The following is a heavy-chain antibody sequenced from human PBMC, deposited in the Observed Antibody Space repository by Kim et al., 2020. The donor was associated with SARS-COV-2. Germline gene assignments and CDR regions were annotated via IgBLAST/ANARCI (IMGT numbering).Heavy chain of an antibody. Sequence: GGSLRLSCAASGFTFNDYTMHWVRQAPGKGLEWVSLISCDGGSTSYADSVKGRFTISRDNSKNTLYVQMNSLRTEDTALYYCAKDIYRVTMVVSVDHWGQGTLVTVSS. V-gene: IGHV3-43*01. D-gene: IGHD3-10*01. CDR3: AKDIYRVTMVVSVDH. CDR2: ISCDGGST. CDR1: GFTFNDYT. J-gene: IGHJ5*02.